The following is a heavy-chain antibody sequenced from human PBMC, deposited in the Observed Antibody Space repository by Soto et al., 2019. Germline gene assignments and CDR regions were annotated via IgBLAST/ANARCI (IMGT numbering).Heavy chain of an antibody. J-gene: IGHJ4*02. D-gene: IGHD3-3*01. CDR1: GGTFSSYA. CDR3: ARSGFLEWLFFDY. Sequence: SVKVSCKASGGTFSSYAISWVRQAPGQGLEWMGGIIPIFGTANYAQKFQGRVTITADASTSTAYMELSSLRSEDTAVYYCARSGFLEWLFFDYWGQGTLVTVSS. CDR2: IIPIFGTA. V-gene: IGHV1-69*13.